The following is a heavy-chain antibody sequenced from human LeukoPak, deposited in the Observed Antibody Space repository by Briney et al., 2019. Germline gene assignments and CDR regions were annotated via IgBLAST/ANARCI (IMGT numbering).Heavy chain of an antibody. D-gene: IGHD5-24*01. CDR2: ISYDGSNK. CDR3: AKDRWLQLMGEWDY. Sequence: PGRSLRLSCAASGFTFSSYGMHWVRQAPGKGLEWVAVISYDGSNKYYADSVKGRFTISRDNSKNTLYLQMNSLRAEDTAVYYCAKDRWLQLMGEWDYWGQGTLVTVSS. V-gene: IGHV3-30*18. J-gene: IGHJ4*02. CDR1: GFTFSSYG.